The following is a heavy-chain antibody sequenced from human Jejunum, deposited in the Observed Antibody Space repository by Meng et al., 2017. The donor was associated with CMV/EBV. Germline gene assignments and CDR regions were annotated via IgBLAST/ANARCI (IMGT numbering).Heavy chain of an antibody. CDR2: MNPSGVT. Sequence: VHLNHWGVRLFGPSQALSLTFAVLAGSVSVPYWSCILQTPGKGLEWIGEMNPSGVTIYNPSLKGRVTISVDTSKNQFSLKLTSVTAADTALYYCARELGYCSGGNCYGGTFAYWGQGTLVHVAS. V-gene: IGHV4-34*01. CDR3: ARELGYCSGGNCYGGTFAY. D-gene: IGHD2-15*01. CDR1: AGSVSVPY. J-gene: IGHJ4*02.